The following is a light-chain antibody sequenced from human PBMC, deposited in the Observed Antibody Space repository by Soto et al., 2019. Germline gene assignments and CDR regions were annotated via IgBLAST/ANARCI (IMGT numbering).Light chain of an antibody. CDR1: QSVSSY. CDR3: QERSNWPPT. V-gene: IGKV3-11*01. Sequence: EIVLTQSPATLSLSPGERATLSCRASQSVSSYLAWYQQKPGQAPRLLIYDASNSATGIPATFSGSGSGTAFSRTISSLAPEDFAVYYCQERSNWPPTFGGGTKVEIK. J-gene: IGKJ4*01. CDR2: DAS.